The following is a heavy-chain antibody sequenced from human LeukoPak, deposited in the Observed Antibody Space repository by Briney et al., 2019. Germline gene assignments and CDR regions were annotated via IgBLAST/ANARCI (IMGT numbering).Heavy chain of an antibody. CDR2: INPKTGGT. J-gene: IGHJ4*02. D-gene: IGHD3-3*01. CDR3: TRDQVLIKSEGIQRHFGR. V-gene: IGHV1-2*02. CDR1: GYTFADYY. Sequence: ASVKVSCKASGYTFADYYIHWVRQAPGQGLEWMGWINPKTGGTNYAQRFQGRVTMTSDTPITTAYMELSRLTSDDTAVYYCTRDQVLIKSEGIQRHFGRWGQGTLVTVSA.